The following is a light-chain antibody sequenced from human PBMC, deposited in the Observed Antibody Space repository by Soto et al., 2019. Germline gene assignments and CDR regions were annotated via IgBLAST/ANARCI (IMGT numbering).Light chain of an antibody. CDR2: DAS. CDR3: QQYKNWPL. CDR1: QSVNRS. V-gene: IGKV3-11*01. J-gene: IGKJ5*01. Sequence: EIVLTQSPAPLSLSPGDSATLSCRASQSVNRSLAWYQQKPGQAPKFLIYDASNRATGIPARFSGSGSETDFTLTISSLQSEDFAVYYCQQYKNWPLFGQGTRLEIK.